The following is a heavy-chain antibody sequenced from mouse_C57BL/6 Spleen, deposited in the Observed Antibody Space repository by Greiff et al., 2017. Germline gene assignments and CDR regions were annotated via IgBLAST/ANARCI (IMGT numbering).Heavy chain of an antibody. Sequence: EVKLVESGGGLVQPGGSLSLSCAASGFTFTDYYMSWVRQPPGKALEWLGFIRNKANGYTTEYSASVKGRFTISRDTSQSILYLQMNALRAEDSATYYCARSITTVSWYFDVWGTGTTVTVSS. CDR3: ARSITTVSWYFDV. V-gene: IGHV7-3*01. CDR1: GFTFTDYY. J-gene: IGHJ1*03. CDR2: IRNKANGYTT. D-gene: IGHD1-1*01.